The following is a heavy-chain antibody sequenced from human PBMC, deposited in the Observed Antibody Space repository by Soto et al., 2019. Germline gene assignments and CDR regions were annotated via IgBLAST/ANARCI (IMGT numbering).Heavy chain of an antibody. Sequence: QVQLQESGPGLVKPSETLSLTCTVSGGSVSTASYFWQWIRQSPGKGLEWIGYIAYSGTTNYSPSLKRRVTISVDTSKNLFSLKLSSVSAADTAVYYCARERQWFGDVEWGQGTLVTVSS. J-gene: IGHJ4*02. CDR3: ARERQWFGDVE. CDR2: IAYSGTT. CDR1: GGSVSTASYF. D-gene: IGHD3-10*01. V-gene: IGHV4-61*01.